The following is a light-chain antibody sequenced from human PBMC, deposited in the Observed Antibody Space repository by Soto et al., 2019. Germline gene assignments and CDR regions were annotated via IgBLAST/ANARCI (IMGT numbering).Light chain of an antibody. CDR1: NNDVGGYNL. Sequence: QSALTQPASVSGSPGQSITISCTGTNNDVGGYNLVSWYQQHPGKAPKLVIYEANKRPSGVSDRFSGSRSGNTASLTISALQVEDEAFYSCCSFAGGATFVFGGGTKVTVL. CDR2: EAN. J-gene: IGLJ3*02. V-gene: IGLV2-23*02. CDR3: CSFAGGATFV.